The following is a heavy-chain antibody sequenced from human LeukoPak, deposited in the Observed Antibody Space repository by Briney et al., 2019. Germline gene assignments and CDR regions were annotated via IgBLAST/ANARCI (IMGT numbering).Heavy chain of an antibody. Sequence: GASVKVSCKASGYTFTSYDISWVRQATGQGLEWMGWMNPISGNTGYAQKFQGRVTMTRSTSISTAYMELSSLRSEDTAVYYCARPYCSGGDCLRYFALWGRGTLITVSS. CDR1: GYTFTSYD. CDR2: MNPISGNT. V-gene: IGHV1-8*01. J-gene: IGHJ2*01. CDR3: ARPYCSGGDCLRYFAL. D-gene: IGHD2-15*01.